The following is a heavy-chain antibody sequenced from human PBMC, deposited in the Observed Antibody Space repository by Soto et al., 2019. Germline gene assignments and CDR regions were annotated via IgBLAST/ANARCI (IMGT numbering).Heavy chain of an antibody. CDR1: GGSVSSDAYY. Sequence: QVQLQESAPGLVKPSVTLSLTCSVSGGSVSSDAYYWSCIRQPPWQTLEWIGFILSGGGTSTNPSRRSRLSISVDTSRNQFSLRLTSVTASDTGVYFRAKGFSSGWYVDSWGRGTLVTVSS. D-gene: IGHD6-19*01. V-gene: IGHV4-61*08. J-gene: IGHJ4*02. CDR2: ILSGGGT. CDR3: AKGFSSGWYVDS.